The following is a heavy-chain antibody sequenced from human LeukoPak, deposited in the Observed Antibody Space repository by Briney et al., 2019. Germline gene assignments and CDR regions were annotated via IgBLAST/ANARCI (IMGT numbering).Heavy chain of an antibody. J-gene: IGHJ4*02. CDR2: INPNSGGT. V-gene: IGHV1-2*02. CDR1: GYTFTGYY. D-gene: IGHD3-10*01. Sequence: ASVKVSCKASGYTFTGYYMHWVRQAPGQGLEWMGWINPNSGGTNYAQKFQGRVTMTRDTSISTAYMELSRLKSDDTAVYYCARVGARITMVRGGINKYYFDYWGQGPWSPSPQ. CDR3: ARVGARITMVRGGINKYYFDY.